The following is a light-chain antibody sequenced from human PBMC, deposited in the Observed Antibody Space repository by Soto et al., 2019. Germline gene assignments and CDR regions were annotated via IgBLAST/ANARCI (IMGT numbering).Light chain of an antibody. CDR3: SSYTSSSTHNYV. CDR2: DVS. Sequence: QSVLTQPASVSGSPGQSITISCTGTSSDVGGYNYVSWYQQHTGKAPKLMIYDVSNRPSGVSNRFSGSKSGNTASLTISGLQSEDEADYYCSSYTSSSTHNYVFGTGTKLTVL. V-gene: IGLV2-14*01. J-gene: IGLJ1*01. CDR1: SSDVGGYNY.